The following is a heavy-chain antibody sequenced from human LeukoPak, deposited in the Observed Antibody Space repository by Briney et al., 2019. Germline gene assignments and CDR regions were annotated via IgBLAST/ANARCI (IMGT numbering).Heavy chain of an antibody. D-gene: IGHD4-17*01. CDR2: INPNSGGT. Sequence: ASVKVSCKASGYTFTGYYMHWVRQAPGQGLEWMGWINPNSGGTNYAESVQGRVTMTRDTSNSTAYMELSRLRSDDTAVYYCARDTPYGDYGRVLDYYYYGMDVWGQGTTVTVSS. CDR3: ARDTPYGDYGRVLDYYYYGMDV. V-gene: IGHV1-2*02. CDR1: GYTFTGYY. J-gene: IGHJ6*02.